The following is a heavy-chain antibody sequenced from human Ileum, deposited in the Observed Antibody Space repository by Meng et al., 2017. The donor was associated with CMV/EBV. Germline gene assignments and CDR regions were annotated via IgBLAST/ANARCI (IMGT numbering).Heavy chain of an antibody. Sequence: QVLQQEAGPELVKPSGTLSLTCTVSGDSMISYCWSWIRQPPGKGLEWIGYMCYNGDTNYNPSLKSRVTISGDTSKNQFSLKLSSVTAADTAVYYCALRGSAAGTFQYWGQGTLVTVSS. CDR3: ALRGSAAGTFQY. D-gene: IGHD6-13*01. J-gene: IGHJ1*01. CDR1: GDSMISYC. V-gene: IGHV4-59*01. CDR2: MCYNGDT.